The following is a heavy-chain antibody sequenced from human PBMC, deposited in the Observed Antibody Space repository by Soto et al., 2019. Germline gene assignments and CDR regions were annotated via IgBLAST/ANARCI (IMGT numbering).Heavy chain of an antibody. CDR3: ARWSYLDY. CDR2: ISGSDGKT. J-gene: IGHJ4*02. Sequence: GSLRLSCAASGXSFGSYSLSWVRQAPGKGLEWVSTISGSDGKTFYADSVNGRFSISIYTSQSTLYLQMNSLIADDTAMYYCARWSYLDYWGQGTRGTVSS. CDR1: GXSFGSYS. D-gene: IGHD3-3*01. V-gene: IGHV3-23*01.